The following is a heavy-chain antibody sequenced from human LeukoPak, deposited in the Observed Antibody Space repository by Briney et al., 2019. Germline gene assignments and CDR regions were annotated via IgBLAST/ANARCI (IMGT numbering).Heavy chain of an antibody. J-gene: IGHJ4*02. CDR2: IYTSGST. D-gene: IGHD4-23*01. CDR3: ARRESGGYGGTFDY. Sequence: SQTLSLTCTVSGGSISSGSYYWSWIRQPAGKGLEWIGRIYTSGSTNYNPSLKSRVTISVDTSKNQFSLKLSSVTAADTAVYYCARRESGGYGGTFDYWGQGTLVTVSS. CDR1: GGSISSGSYY. V-gene: IGHV4-61*02.